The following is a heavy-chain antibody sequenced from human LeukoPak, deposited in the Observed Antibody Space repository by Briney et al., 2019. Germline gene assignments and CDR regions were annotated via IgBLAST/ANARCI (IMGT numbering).Heavy chain of an antibody. J-gene: IGHJ4*02. Sequence: GRSLRLSCAASGFTFSSYGMHWVRQAPGKGLEWVAVISYDGSNKYYADSVKGRFTISRDNSKNTLYLQMNSLRAEDTAVYYCAKPTYGYCVFCGGLDYWGQGTLVTVSS. CDR3: AKPTYGYCVFCGGLDY. CDR1: GFTFSSYG. D-gene: IGHD5-18*01. CDR2: ISYDGSNK. V-gene: IGHV3-30*18.